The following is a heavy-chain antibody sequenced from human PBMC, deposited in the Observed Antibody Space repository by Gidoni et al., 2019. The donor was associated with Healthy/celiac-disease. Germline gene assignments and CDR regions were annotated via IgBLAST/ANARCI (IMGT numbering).Heavy chain of an antibody. CDR1: GFTFSSYG. J-gene: IGHJ6*02. CDR3: AKDLGVGYYYYYGMDV. CDR2: IRYDGSNK. V-gene: IGHV3-30*02. D-gene: IGHD3-10*01. Sequence: QVQLVESGGGVVQPGGSLRLSCAASGFTFSSYGMHWVRQAPGKGLEWVAFIRYDGSNKYYADSVKGRFTISRDNSKNTLYLQMNSLRAEDTAVYYCAKDLGVGYYYYYGMDVWGQGTTVTVSS.